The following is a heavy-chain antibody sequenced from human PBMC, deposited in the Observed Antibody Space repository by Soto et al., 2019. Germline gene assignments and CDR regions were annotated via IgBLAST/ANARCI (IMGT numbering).Heavy chain of an antibody. J-gene: IGHJ6*02. CDR3: ARDCSGGSCYSGGYYYYGMDV. Sequence: QVQLVQSGAEVKKPGSSVNVSCKASGGTFSSYTISWVRQAPGQGLEWMGRIIPILGIANYAQKFQGRVTFTAHKSTGTDYMELSSLRAEDTAVYYCARDCSGGSCYSGGYYYYGMDVWGQGTTVTVSS. D-gene: IGHD2-15*01. CDR2: IIPILGIA. CDR1: GGTFSSYT. V-gene: IGHV1-69*08.